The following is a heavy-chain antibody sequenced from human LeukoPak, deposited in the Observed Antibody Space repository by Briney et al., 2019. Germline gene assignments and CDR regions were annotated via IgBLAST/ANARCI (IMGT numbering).Heavy chain of an antibody. Sequence: GGSLRLSCAASEFTFSSYSMNWVRQAPGKGLEWVSSISSSSSYIYYADSVKGRFTISRDNAKNSLYLQMNSLRAEDTAVYYCARDSGIVVVPAAIGYWGQGTLVTVSS. CDR2: ISSSSSYI. CDR1: EFTFSSYS. D-gene: IGHD2-2*01. V-gene: IGHV3-21*01. CDR3: ARDSGIVVVPAAIGY. J-gene: IGHJ4*02.